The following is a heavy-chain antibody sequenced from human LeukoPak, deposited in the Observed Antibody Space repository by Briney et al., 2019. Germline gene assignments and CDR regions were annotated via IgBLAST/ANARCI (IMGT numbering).Heavy chain of an antibody. Sequence: GASVKVSCKASGYTFTGYYMHWVRQAPGQGLEWMGWINPNSGGTNYAQKFQGRVTMTRDTSIGTAYMELSRLRSDDTAVYYCARDLLLFDRQQLVPGDWFDPWGQGTLVTVSS. J-gene: IGHJ5*02. CDR2: INPNSGGT. CDR1: GYTFTGYY. D-gene: IGHD6-13*01. CDR3: ARDLLLFDRQQLVPGDWFDP. V-gene: IGHV1-2*02.